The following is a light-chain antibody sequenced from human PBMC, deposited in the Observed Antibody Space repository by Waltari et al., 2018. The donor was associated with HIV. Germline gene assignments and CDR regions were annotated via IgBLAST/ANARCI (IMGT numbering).Light chain of an antibody. J-gene: IGKJ1*01. V-gene: IGKV3-15*01. CDR2: GAS. CDR3: QQYDTWPPWT. CDR1: QSVGNS. Sequence: EIVLTQSPDPLSVSPGERATLSCRASQSVGNSLAWYQHKPGQAPRRLIFGASTRAAGIAARFSGSGSGTQFTLTISSLQSEDSAVYYCQQYDTWPPWTFGQGTRVEIK.